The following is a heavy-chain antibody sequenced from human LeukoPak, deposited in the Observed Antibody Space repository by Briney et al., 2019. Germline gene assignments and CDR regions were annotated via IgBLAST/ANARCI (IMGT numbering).Heavy chain of an antibody. CDR2: ISSSSSTI. CDR3: ARDPDYYYGSGSPDY. Sequence: GSLRLSCAASGFTFSTYSMNWVRQAPGKGLEWVSYISSSSSTIYYADSVKGRFTISRDNAKNSLYLQMNSLRAEDTAVYYCARDPDYYYGSGSPDYWGQGTLVTVSS. J-gene: IGHJ4*02. D-gene: IGHD3-10*01. CDR1: GFTFSTYS. V-gene: IGHV3-48*04.